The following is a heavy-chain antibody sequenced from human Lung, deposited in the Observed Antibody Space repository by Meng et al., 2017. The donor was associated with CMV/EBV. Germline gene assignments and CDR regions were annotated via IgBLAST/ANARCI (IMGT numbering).Heavy chain of an antibody. D-gene: IGHD3/OR15-3a*01. Sequence: GGSLRLXCEASGFTFSNYGIHYLRQTPGKGLEWVAVISFEGSNRHYAESVRGRFTISRDDAKNTVHLQMNGLRPEDTAVYYCAKDGLEYNYDYWFENWGQGTKVTVSS. V-gene: IGHV3-30*04. CDR3: AKDGLEYNYDYWFEN. J-gene: IGHJ4*02. CDR1: GFTFSNYG. CDR2: ISFEGSNR.